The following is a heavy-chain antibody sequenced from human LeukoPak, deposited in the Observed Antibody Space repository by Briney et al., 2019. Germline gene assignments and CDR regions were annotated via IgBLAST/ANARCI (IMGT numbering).Heavy chain of an antibody. Sequence: ASVKVSCKASGYTFTSYYMHWVRQAPGEGLEWMGIINPSGGSTSYAQKFQGRVTMTRDMSTSTVYMELSSLRSEDTAVYYCARVMGKEFYGDDYWGQGTLVTVSS. CDR3: ARVMGKEFYGDDY. CDR2: INPSGGST. D-gene: IGHD4-17*01. V-gene: IGHV1-46*01. CDR1: GYTFTSYY. J-gene: IGHJ4*02.